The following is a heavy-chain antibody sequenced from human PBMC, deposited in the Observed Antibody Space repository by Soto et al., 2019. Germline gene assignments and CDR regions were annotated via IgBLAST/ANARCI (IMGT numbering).Heavy chain of an antibody. CDR2: FIPMFGTA. CDR3: ARDRSGPGNWNYDTFDL. D-gene: IGHD1-7*01. V-gene: IGHV1-69*01. J-gene: IGHJ3*01. CDR1: GGTFSSLG. Sequence: QVQLVQSGAEVKKPGSSLKVSCRASGGTFSSLGISWVRQGPRQGLEWLGGFIPMFGTANYPLKFQGRVTLTANDSTSTAYMELSSLTSEDTAMYFCARDRSGPGNWNYDTFDLWGQGTMVTVS.